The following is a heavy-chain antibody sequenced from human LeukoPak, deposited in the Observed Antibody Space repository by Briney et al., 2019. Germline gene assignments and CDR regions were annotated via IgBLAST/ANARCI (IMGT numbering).Heavy chain of an antibody. CDR3: ARHRHTLFDY. J-gene: IGHJ4*02. Sequence: SETLSLTCAVYGGSFSGYYWSWIRQPPGKGLEWIGEINHSGSTNYNPSLKSRVTISVDTSKNQFSLKLSSVTAADTAVYYCARHRHTLFDYWGQGTLVTVSS. D-gene: IGHD2-2*02. CDR1: GGSFSGYY. CDR2: INHSGST. V-gene: IGHV4-34*01.